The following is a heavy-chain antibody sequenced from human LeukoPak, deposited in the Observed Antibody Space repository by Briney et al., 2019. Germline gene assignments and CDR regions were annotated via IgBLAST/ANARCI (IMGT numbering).Heavy chain of an antibody. CDR3: ASVETAMGYFDY. CDR2: IYHSEST. Sequence: SSETLSLTCAVSGGYSSSDGYSLSWIRQPPGNGLEWIGYIYHSESTYYHPSLKSRVTISVDRSKNQFSLRLSSVTAADTAVYYCASVETAMGYFDYWGQGTLVTVSS. D-gene: IGHD5-18*01. CDR1: GGYSSSDGYS. J-gene: IGHJ4*02. V-gene: IGHV4-30-2*01.